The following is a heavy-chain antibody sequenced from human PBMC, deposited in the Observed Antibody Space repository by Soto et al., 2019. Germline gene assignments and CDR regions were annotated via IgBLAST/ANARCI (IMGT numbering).Heavy chain of an antibody. CDR3: ESEPVTRTDSHY. CDR1: GFTFSAYW. J-gene: IGHJ4*02. Sequence: GGSLRLSCAASGFTFSAYWMHWVRQVPGKGLVWVSRINRDGSNTNYADSVKGRFTISRDNAKNTFYLQMNSLRAEDTAVYYSESEPVTRTDSHYWGEGT. CDR2: INRDGSNT. D-gene: IGHD4-17*01. V-gene: IGHV3-74*01.